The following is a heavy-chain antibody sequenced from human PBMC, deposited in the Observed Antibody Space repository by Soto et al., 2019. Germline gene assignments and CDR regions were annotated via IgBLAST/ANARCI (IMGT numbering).Heavy chain of an antibody. CDR2: ISAYNGNT. J-gene: IGHJ6*03. CDR3: ARVYPVGYCSGGSCYDDPYYYYYMDV. D-gene: IGHD2-15*01. Sequence: ASVKVSCKASGYTFTSYGISWVRQAPGQGLEWMGWISAYNGNTNYAQKIQGRVTMTTDTSTSTAYMELRSLRSDDTAVYYCARVYPVGYCSGGSCYDDPYYYYYMDVWGKGTTVTVSS. CDR1: GYTFTSYG. V-gene: IGHV1-18*01.